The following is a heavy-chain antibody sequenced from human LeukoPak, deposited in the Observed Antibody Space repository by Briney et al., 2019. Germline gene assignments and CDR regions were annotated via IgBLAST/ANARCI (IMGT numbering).Heavy chain of an antibody. CDR1: GYSFTSYW. Sequence: EESLKISCKGSGYSFTSYWIGWVRQMPGKGLEWMGIIYPGDSDTRYSPSFQGQVTISADKSISTAYLQWSSLKASDTAMYYCARVQVVVVAANWFDPWGQGTLVTVSS. J-gene: IGHJ5*02. D-gene: IGHD2-15*01. CDR2: IYPGDSDT. CDR3: ARVQVVVVAANWFDP. V-gene: IGHV5-51*01.